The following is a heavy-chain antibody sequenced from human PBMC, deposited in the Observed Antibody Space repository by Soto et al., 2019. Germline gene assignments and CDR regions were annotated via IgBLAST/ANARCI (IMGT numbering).Heavy chain of an antibody. CDR1: GLPFSSFA. V-gene: IGHV3-30*18. D-gene: IGHD4-17*01. CDR2: IAYDGNNK. CDR3: AKGTPVNGDYALDY. Sequence: GVSLRLSCAASGLPFSSFAIHWVRQAPGKGLEWLALIAYDGNNKYFADSVKGRFTISRDNSKDTVYLQMDSLRPEDTAVYYCAKGTPVNGDYALDYWGQGSLVTVSS. J-gene: IGHJ4*02.